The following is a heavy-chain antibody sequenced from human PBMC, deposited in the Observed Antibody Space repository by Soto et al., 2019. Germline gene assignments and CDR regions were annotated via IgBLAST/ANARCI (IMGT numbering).Heavy chain of an antibody. CDR2: IHSSGST. Sequence: SETLSLTCTVSGASMNSYHWSWIRQPAGKGLEWIGHIHSSGSTNYNPSLKSRVTMSVDTSKNQFSLRLMSLTAADTAVYYCARDQGLAAAGITWFDPSAQGSLVTVSS. V-gene: IGHV4-4*07. D-gene: IGHD6-13*01. J-gene: IGHJ5*02. CDR1: GASMNSYH. CDR3: ARDQGLAAAGITWFDP.